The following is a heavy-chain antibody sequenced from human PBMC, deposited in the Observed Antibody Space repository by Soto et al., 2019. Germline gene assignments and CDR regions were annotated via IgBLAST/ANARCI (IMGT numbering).Heavy chain of an antibody. D-gene: IGHD4-17*01. CDR1: SYSFTSYW. CDR3: ARRISVTTGYYYYGMDV. V-gene: IGHV5-51*01. Sequence: GESLKFSCKGSSYSFTSYWIGWVRQMPGKGLEWMGIIYPGDSDTRYSPSFQGQVTISADKSISTAYLQWSSLKASDTAMYYCARRISVTTGYYYYGMDVWGQGTTVTVSS. CDR2: IYPGDSDT. J-gene: IGHJ6*02.